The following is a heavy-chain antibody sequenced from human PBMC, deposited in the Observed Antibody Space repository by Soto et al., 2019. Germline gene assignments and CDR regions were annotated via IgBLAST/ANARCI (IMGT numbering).Heavy chain of an antibody. V-gene: IGHV1-58*01. CDR1: GVAFTSSA. Sequence: ASVKVSWKACGVAFTSSAVQWVRQARGQRLEWIGWIVVGSGNTNYAQKFQERVTITRDMSTSTAYMELSSLRSKDTAVCYCAAPDSIAARPSGMDVWGQGTTVTVSS. CDR2: IVVGSGNT. D-gene: IGHD6-6*01. CDR3: AAPDSIAARPSGMDV. J-gene: IGHJ6*02.